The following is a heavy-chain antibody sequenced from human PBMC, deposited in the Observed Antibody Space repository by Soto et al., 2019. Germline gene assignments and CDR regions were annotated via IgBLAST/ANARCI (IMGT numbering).Heavy chain of an antibody. CDR1: GLTFSDAW. CDR3: SVSGIYWGNFHR. D-gene: IGHD1-26*01. CDR2: IKSKGGGGTS. V-gene: IGHV3-15*07. Sequence: EVQLVESGGGLVKPGGSLRLSCVVSGLTFSDAWMNWVRQAPGKGLEWVGRIKSKGGGGTSDYGAPVKGRFTISRDDSRNTLYLQMNSLKAEDTGLYYCSVSGIYWGNFHRWGQGTLVTVS. J-gene: IGHJ4*02.